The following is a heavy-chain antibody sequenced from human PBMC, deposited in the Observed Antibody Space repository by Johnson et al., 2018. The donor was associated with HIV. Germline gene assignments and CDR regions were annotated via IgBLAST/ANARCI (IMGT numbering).Heavy chain of an antibody. V-gene: IGHV3-30*03. Sequence: VQLVECGGGVVQPGRSLRLSCVASEFTFSNYGMHWVRQAPGKGLEWVAVISYDGSNKYYADSVTGRFTISRDNSKNTLYLQMNSLRAEDTAVYYCARDCSSWRHAFDIWGQGAMVTVSS. CDR3: ARDCSSWRHAFDI. CDR2: ISYDGSNK. D-gene: IGHD6-13*01. CDR1: EFTFSNYG. J-gene: IGHJ3*02.